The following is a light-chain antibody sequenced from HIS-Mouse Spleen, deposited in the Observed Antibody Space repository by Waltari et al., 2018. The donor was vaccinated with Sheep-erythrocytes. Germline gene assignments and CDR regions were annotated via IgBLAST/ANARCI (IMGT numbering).Light chain of an antibody. Sequence: QSALTQPRSVSGSPGQSVTISCTGTSSDGGGYNYASWYQQHPGNAPKLMIYDVSKRPSGVPDRFSGSKSGNTASLTISGLQAEDEADYYCCSYAGSYNHVFATGTKVTVL. J-gene: IGLJ1*01. CDR1: SSDGGGYNY. CDR3: CSYAGSYNHV. CDR2: DVS. V-gene: IGLV2-11*01.